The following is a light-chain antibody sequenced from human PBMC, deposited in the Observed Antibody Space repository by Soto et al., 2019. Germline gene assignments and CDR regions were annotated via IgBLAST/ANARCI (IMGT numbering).Light chain of an antibody. CDR1: HSIGDY. CDR2: DGS. CDR3: QQRSAWPLT. Sequence: IVLTQSPATLSLSPGEGATLSCRASHSIGDYVAWFQKKPGQAPRLLIYDGSNRAVGIPARFSGSASGTDYTLTISSLEPEDFAVYYCQQRSAWPLTFGGGTRVEI. V-gene: IGKV3-11*01. J-gene: IGKJ4*01.